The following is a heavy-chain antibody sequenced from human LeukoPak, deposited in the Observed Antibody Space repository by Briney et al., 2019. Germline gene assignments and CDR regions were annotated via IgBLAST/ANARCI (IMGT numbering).Heavy chain of an antibody. Sequence: SGPTLVKPTQTLTLTCTFSGFSLSTSGVGVGWIRQPPGKALEWLAPIYWNDDKRYSPALKSRLTITKDTSKNQVVLTMTNMDPVDTATYYCAHRAAYYDILTGYFVPGAFDIWGQGTMVTVSS. CDR3: AHRAAYYDILTGYFVPGAFDI. CDR1: GFSLSTSGVG. V-gene: IGHV2-5*01. D-gene: IGHD3-9*01. J-gene: IGHJ3*02. CDR2: IYWNDDK.